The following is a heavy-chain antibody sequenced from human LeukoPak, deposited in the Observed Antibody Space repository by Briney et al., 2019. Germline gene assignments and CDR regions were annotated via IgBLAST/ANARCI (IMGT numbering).Heavy chain of an antibody. J-gene: IGHJ4*02. CDR1: GFTFSAFW. V-gene: IGHV3-7*05. CDR2: INNDGSEK. CDR3: AKFGREGYCTGTTCYGSFDY. Sequence: GESLKISCEASGFTFSAFWMGWVRQAPGQGLEWVANINNDGSEKNYVSSVKGRFTISRDNAKNSLTLQMNSLRAEDTAVYYCAKFGREGYCTGTTCYGSFDYWGQRTLVTVSS. D-gene: IGHD2-2*01.